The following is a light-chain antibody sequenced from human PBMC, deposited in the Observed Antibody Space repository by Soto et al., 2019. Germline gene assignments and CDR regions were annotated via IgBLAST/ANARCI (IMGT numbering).Light chain of an antibody. CDR2: EVN. V-gene: IGLV2-23*02. CDR3: CSYAHSSPCV. Sequence: QSVLTQPASVSGSPGQSITISCTGTSSDVGSYNPVSWYQHYPGKAPKLMIYEVNKRPSGISIRFSGSKSGNTASLTISGLHAEDEADYYCCSYAHSSPCVFGGGTKLTVL. J-gene: IGLJ3*02. CDR1: SSDVGSYNP.